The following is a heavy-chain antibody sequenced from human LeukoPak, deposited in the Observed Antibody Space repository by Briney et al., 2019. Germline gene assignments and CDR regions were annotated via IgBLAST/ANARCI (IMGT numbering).Heavy chain of an antibody. J-gene: IGHJ5*01. V-gene: IGHV3-74*01. Sequence: GGSLRLSCAASGFTFSNYWMHWVRLAPGKGLVWVSRIKGDGSHTVYADSVKGRFTISRDNAKNTLFLQMRSLRVEDTAVYYCVRDWDHFDFDSWGQGTLVTVSS. CDR2: IKGDGSHT. D-gene: IGHD1-26*01. CDR1: GFTFSNYW. CDR3: VRDWDHFDFDS.